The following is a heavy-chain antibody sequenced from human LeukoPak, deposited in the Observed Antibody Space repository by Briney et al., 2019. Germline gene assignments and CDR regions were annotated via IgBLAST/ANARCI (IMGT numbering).Heavy chain of an antibody. CDR2: IIPTLEIA. CDR3: ARVRSWGNWNDGGVDY. J-gene: IGHJ4*02. CDR1: GGTFSSYA. V-gene: IGHV1-69*04. D-gene: IGHD1-20*01. Sequence: ASVKVSRKASGGTFSSYAITWVRQAPGQGLEWMGRIIPTLEIANYAQKFQGRVTITADESTSTAYMELSSLRSEDTAVYYCARVRSWGNWNDGGVDYWGQGTLVTVSS.